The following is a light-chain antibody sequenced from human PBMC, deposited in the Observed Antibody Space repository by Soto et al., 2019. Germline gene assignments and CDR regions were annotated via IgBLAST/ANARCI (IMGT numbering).Light chain of an antibody. CDR2: EVS. CDR1: SSDVGSYNF. CDR3: GADAGRSTYV. V-gene: IGLV2-23*02. Sequence: QSALTQPASVSGSPGQSITISCTRTSSDVGSYNFDSWYQQHPGKVPKVMIYEVSKRPSGVCDRFSGSKSGNTASLTISGLQAEDEGDYYCGADAGRSTYVFGTGTKLTVL. J-gene: IGLJ1*01.